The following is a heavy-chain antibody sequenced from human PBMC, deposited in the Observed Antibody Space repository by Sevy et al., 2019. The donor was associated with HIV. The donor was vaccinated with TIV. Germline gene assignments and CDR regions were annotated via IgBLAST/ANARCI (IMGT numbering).Heavy chain of an antibody. CDR2: INPNGGGT. J-gene: IGHJ3*02. CDR3: AARIAAAGADAFDI. D-gene: IGHD6-13*01. CDR1: GYTFTGYY. V-gene: IGHV1-2*06. Sequence: ASVKVSCKASGYTFTGYYMHWVRQAPGQGLEWMGRINPNGGGTNYAQKVQGRVTMTRDTSISTAYMELSRLRSDDTAVYYCAARIAAAGADAFDIWGQGTMVTVSS.